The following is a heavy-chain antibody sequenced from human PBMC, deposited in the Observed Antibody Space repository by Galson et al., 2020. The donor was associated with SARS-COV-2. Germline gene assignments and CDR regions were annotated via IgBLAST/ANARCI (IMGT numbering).Heavy chain of an antibody. Sequence: SVKVSCKASGGTFSNYGVSWVRQAPGQGLEWMGGPIPVFPTTSYAQEFQGRLTFTADESTNTAYMELSGLRSEDTAMYYCARGGRSLAYYDALTTYYSSWGQGTLVTVSS. CDR1: GGTFSNYG. D-gene: IGHD3-9*01. V-gene: IGHV1-69*13. CDR2: PIPVFPTT. J-gene: IGHJ4*02. CDR3: ARGGRSLAYYDALTTYYSS.